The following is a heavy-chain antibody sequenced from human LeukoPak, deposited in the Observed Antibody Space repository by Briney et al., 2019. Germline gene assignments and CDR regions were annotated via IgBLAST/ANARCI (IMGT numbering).Heavy chain of an antibody. D-gene: IGHD3-22*01. CDR3: ARDEYYDSSGYYYSGY. V-gene: IGHV1-46*01. CDR2: INPSGGST. CDR1: GYTFTSYY. Sequence: ASVKVSCKASGYTFTSYYMHWVRQAPGQGLEWMGIINPSGGSTSYAQKFQGRVTMTRDTSTSTVYMELSSLRSEDTAVYYCARDEYYDSSGYYYSGYWGQGTLVTVSS. J-gene: IGHJ4*02.